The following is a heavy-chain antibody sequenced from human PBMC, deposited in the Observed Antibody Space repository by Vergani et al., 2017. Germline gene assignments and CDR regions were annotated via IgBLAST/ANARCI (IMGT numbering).Heavy chain of an antibody. CDR3: ARGPGYDSIGDI. J-gene: IGHJ3*02. V-gene: IGHV1-69*02. D-gene: IGHD3-22*01. CDR2: VIPILGIV. CDR1: GGTFSSYT. Sequence: QVQLVQSGAEVKKPGSSVKVSCKASGGTFSSYTISWVRHAPGQGLEWMGRVIPILGIVNYAQKFQGRVTITADKSTSTAYMEVSSLRSEDTAVYYCARGPGYDSIGDIWCQGTMVTVSS.